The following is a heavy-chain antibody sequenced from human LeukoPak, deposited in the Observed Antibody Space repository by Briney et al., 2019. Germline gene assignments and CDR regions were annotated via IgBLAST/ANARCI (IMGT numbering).Heavy chain of an antibody. CDR3: ARGPYGDYVRRYYFDY. V-gene: IGHV3-30-3*01. CDR1: GFTFSSYA. CDR2: ISYDGSSK. J-gene: IGHJ4*02. D-gene: IGHD4-17*01. Sequence: PGRSLRLSCAASGFTFSSYAMHWVRQAPGKGLEWVAVISYDGSSKYYADSVKGRFTISRDNSKNTLYLQMNSLRAEDTAVYYCARGPYGDYVRRYYFDYWGQGTLVTVSS.